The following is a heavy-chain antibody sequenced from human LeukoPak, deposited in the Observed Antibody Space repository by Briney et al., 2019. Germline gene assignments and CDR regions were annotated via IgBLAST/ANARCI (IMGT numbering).Heavy chain of an antibody. Sequence: PGGSLRLSCAASGFTFSSYSMHWVRQAPGKGLEWVSSISNSSSNIYYADSVKGRFTISRDNAKNSLYLQMNSLRAEDTAVYYCAIDLTGYLWALEYWGQGPLVTVSS. CDR1: GFTFSSYS. V-gene: IGHV3-21*01. CDR2: ISNSSSNI. D-gene: IGHD3-16*02. CDR3: AIDLTGYLWALEY. J-gene: IGHJ4*02.